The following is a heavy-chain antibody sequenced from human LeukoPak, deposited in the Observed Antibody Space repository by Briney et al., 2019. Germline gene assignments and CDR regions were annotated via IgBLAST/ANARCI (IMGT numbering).Heavy chain of an antibody. CDR1: GYTFTSYY. D-gene: IGHD5-18*01. CDR2: INPSGGST. V-gene: IGHV1-46*01. J-gene: IGHJ4*02. CDR3: ARVGRAWLWSNEYLDY. Sequence: GASVKVSCKASGYTFTSYYMHWVRQAPGQGLEWMGIINPSGGSTSYAQKFQGRVTMTRDTSTSTVYMELSSLRSDDTAVYYCARVGRAWLWSNEYLDYWGQGTLVTVSS.